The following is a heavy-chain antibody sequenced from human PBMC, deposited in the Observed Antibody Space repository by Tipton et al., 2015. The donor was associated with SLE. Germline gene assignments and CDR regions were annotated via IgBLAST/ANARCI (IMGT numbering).Heavy chain of an antibody. D-gene: IGHD2-2*01. CDR1: GGSISSYY. J-gene: IGHJ4*02. CDR2: IYYSGST. V-gene: IGHV4-59*12. Sequence: TLSLTCTVSGGSISSYYWSWIRQPPGKGLEWIGHIYYSGSTNYNPSLKSRVTISVDTSKNQFSLKLSSVTAADTAVYYCARYCSSTSCNSQYYFDYWGQGTLVTVSS. CDR3: ARYCSSTSCNSQYYFDY.